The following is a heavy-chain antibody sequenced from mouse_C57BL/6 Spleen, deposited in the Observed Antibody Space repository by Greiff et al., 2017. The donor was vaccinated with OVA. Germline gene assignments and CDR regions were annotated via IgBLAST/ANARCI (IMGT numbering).Heavy chain of an antibody. D-gene: IGHD2-4*01. CDR2: ISSGGDYT. J-gene: IGHJ3*01. V-gene: IGHV5-9-1*02. CDR3: TRDEEWGLRAWFAY. Sequence: EVNVVESGEGLVKPGGSLKLSCAASGFTFSSYAMSWVRQTPEKRLEWVAYISSGGDYTYYADTVKGRFTISRDNARNTLYLQMSSLKSEDTAMYYCTRDEEWGLRAWFAYWGQGTLVTVSA. CDR1: GFTFSSYA.